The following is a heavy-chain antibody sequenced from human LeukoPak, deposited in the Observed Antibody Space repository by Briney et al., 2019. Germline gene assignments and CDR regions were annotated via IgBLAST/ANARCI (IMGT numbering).Heavy chain of an antibody. V-gene: IGHV3-13*01. J-gene: IGHJ4*02. CDR1: GFTFSSYD. D-gene: IGHD3-9*01. CDR3: ARALGYYDILTGYSRPYYFDY. Sequence: PGGSLRLSCAASGFTFSSYDMHWVPQATGKDLEWVSAIGTAGDTYYPGSVKGRLTISRENAKNSLYLRMNSLRAGDTAVYYCARALGYYDILTGYSRPYYFDYWGQGTLVTVSS. CDR2: IGTAGDT.